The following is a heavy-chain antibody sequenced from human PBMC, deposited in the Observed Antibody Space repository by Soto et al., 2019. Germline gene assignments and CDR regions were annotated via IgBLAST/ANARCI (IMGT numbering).Heavy chain of an antibody. J-gene: IGHJ5*01. V-gene: IGHV1-3*01. CDR2: INAGNGNT. CDR3: ARVGPNDYGTNYQFDS. CDR1: GYTFTSYA. D-gene: IGHD4-17*01. Sequence: ASVKVSCKASGYTFTSYAMHWVRQAPGQRLEWMGWINAGNGNTKYSQKFQGRVTITRDTSASTAYMELSSLRSEDTAVYYCARVGPNDYGTNYQFDSWGQGTLVTVSS.